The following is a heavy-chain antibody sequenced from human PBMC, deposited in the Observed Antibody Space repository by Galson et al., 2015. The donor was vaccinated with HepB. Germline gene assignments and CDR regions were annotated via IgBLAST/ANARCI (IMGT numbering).Heavy chain of an antibody. CDR3: AKGGLGYCTGGVCYTGYYFDY. CDR1: GFTFDDYA. Sequence: SLRLSCAASGFTFDDYAMHWVRHAPGKGLEWVSGISWNSGSIGYADSVKGRFTISRDNAKNSLYLQMNSLRAEDTALYYCAKGGLGYCTGGVCYTGYYFDYWGQGTLVTVSS. CDR2: ISWNSGSI. V-gene: IGHV3-9*01. D-gene: IGHD2-8*02. J-gene: IGHJ4*02.